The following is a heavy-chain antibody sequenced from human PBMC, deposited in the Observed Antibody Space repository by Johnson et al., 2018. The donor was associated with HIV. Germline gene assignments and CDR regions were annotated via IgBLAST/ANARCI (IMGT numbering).Heavy chain of an antibody. CDR3: AREDPVLWAFDI. D-gene: IGHD2/OR15-2a*01. J-gene: IGHJ3*02. CDR2: IWYDGNNK. V-gene: IGHV3-30*19. Sequence: VQLVESGGGVVQPGRSLRLSCAASGFTFSSYGMHWVRQAPGKGLEWVAVIWYDGNNKYYADSVKGRFAISRDNSKNTLYLQMNSVRPEDTAIYYCAREDPVLWAFDIWGQVTLVTVSS. CDR1: GFTFSSYG.